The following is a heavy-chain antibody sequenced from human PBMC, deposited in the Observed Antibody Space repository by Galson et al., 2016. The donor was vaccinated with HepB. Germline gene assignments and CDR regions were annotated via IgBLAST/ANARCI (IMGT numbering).Heavy chain of an antibody. V-gene: IGHV3-30*18. J-gene: IGHJ5*02. CDR1: GFTFSYYG. CDR2: ISYDGSKI. Sequence: SLRLSCAASGFTFSYYGMHWVRQAPGKGLEWVSIISYDGSKIFYADSVKGRFIIPRDNARNTLYLQMNGLRVEVTAVYYCAKAVAGDGTNWFDPWGQGTLVTVSS. D-gene: IGHD1/OR15-1a*01. CDR3: AKAVAGDGTNWFDP.